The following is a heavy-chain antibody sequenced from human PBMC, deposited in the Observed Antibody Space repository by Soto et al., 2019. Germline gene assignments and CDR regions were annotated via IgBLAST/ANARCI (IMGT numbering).Heavy chain of an antibody. CDR2: IKPEGSET. Sequence: EVHLVESGGGLVQPGGSLSLSCEASGFTFRNSWMSWVRQAPGQGLEWVSYIKPEGSETSYVDAVRGRFTISRDNDKNSLSLQMNSLRAEDTALYYCARVPSFGAFDIWGQGTRVTVSA. CDR3: ARVPSFGAFDI. D-gene: IGHD3-10*01. CDR1: GFTFRNSW. J-gene: IGHJ3*02. V-gene: IGHV3-7*01.